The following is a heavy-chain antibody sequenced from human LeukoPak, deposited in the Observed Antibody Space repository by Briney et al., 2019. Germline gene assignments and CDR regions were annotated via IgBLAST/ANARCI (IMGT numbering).Heavy chain of an antibody. CDR2: FDPEDGEA. CDR1: GYTLTELS. J-gene: IGHJ3*02. CDR3: ATTAKAHDAFDI. V-gene: IGHV1-24*01. Sequence: ASVKVSCKVSGYTLTELSMHWVRQAPGKGLEWMGGFDPEDGEAIYAQKFQGRVTMTEDTSTDTAYMELSSLRSEDTAVYYCATTAKAHDAFDIWGQGTMVTVSS.